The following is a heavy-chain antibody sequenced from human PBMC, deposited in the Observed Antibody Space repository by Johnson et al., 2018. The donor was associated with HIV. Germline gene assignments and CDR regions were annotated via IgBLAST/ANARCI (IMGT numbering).Heavy chain of an antibody. Sequence: EVQLVESGGGLVQPGRSLRLSCAASGFTFDDYAMHWVRQAPGKGLEWVSGISWNSGSIGYADSVKGRFTISRDNAKNSLYLQMNSLRAEDTAVYYCESTSSGSYYDQEPFDAFDIWGQGTMVTVSS. D-gene: IGHD1-26*01. J-gene: IGHJ3*02. CDR2: ISWNSGSI. V-gene: IGHV3-9*01. CDR3: ESTSSGSYYDQEPFDAFDI. CDR1: GFTFDDYA.